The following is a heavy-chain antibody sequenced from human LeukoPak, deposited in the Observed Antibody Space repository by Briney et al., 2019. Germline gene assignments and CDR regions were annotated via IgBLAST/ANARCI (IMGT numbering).Heavy chain of an antibody. CDR3: AILVVPAAIGNYYGMDV. CDR2: IIPIFGTA. V-gene: IGHV1-69*13. J-gene: IGHJ6*04. CDR1: GGTFSSYA. Sequence: GASVKVSCKASGGTFSSYAISWVRQAPGQGLEWMGGIIPIFGTANYAQKFQGRVTITAVESTSTAYMELSSLRSEDTAVYYCAILVVPAAIGNYYGMDVWGKGTTVTVSS. D-gene: IGHD2-2*01.